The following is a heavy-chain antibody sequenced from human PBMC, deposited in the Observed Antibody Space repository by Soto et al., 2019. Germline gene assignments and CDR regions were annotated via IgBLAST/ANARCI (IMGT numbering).Heavy chain of an antibody. CDR3: ARHAAPQCPTNGVCRYYYYYMDV. V-gene: IGHV5-51*01. CDR2: IYPGDSDT. J-gene: IGHJ6*03. CDR1: GYSFTSYW. D-gene: IGHD2-8*01. Sequence: GESLKISCKGSGYSFTSYWIGWVRQMPGKGLEWMGIIYPGDSDTRYSPSFQGQVTISADKSISTAYLQWSSLKASDTAMYYCARHAAPQCPTNGVCRYYYYYMDVWGKGTTVTVSS.